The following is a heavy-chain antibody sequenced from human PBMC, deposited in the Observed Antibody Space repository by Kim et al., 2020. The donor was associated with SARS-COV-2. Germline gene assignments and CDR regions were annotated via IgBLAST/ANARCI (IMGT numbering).Heavy chain of an antibody. J-gene: IGHJ3*02. Sequence: NNNPSHKNRIDISVDTSKNQFSLKVNSVIAADTAVYFCARGGHETFDIWGQGTMVSVSS. V-gene: IGHV4-59*09. CDR3: ARGGHETFDI.